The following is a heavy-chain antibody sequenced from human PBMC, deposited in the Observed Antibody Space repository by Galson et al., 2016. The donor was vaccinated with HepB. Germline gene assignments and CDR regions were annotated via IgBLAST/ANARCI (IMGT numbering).Heavy chain of an antibody. CDR1: GFTFSSYA. CDR2: IRGSGGST. CDR3: AKASSPGYYYGMDV. J-gene: IGHJ6*02. V-gene: IGHV3-23*01. Sequence: SLRLSCAASGFTFSSYAMSWVRQAPGKGLEWVSAIRGSGGSTYYADSVKGRFTISRDNSKNTLYLQMNSLRAEATAVYYCAKASSPGYYYGMDVWGQGTTVTVSS. D-gene: IGHD6-13*01.